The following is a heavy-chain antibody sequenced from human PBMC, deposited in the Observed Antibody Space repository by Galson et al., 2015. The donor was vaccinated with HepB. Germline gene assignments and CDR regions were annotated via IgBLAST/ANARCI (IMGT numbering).Heavy chain of an antibody. CDR1: GDSVSSDNTA. Sequence: CAISGDSVSSDNTAWNWIRQSPSRGLEWLGRTYYEPEWSNDYAASVKSRITINPDTANNQFSLQLNSVTPEDTAVYYCARAQPTSGHLYYFDFWGQGTLVTVSS. V-gene: IGHV6-1*01. CDR3: ARAQPTSGHLYYFDF. CDR2: TYYEPEWSN. D-gene: IGHD3-22*01. J-gene: IGHJ4*02.